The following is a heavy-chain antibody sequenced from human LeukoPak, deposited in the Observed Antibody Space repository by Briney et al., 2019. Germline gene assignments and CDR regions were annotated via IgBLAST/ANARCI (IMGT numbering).Heavy chain of an antibody. Sequence: SETLSLTCAVYGGSFSVYYWSWLRQPPGKGLEWFGEINRGGSTNYSPSLKSRVTISLDTSKNQGSLKLSSVTAADTAMYYCGLSTTKATTRTIDYWGQGTLVTVSS. J-gene: IGHJ4*02. CDR3: GLSTTKATTRTIDY. CDR1: GGSFSVYY. V-gene: IGHV4-34*01. CDR2: INRGGST. D-gene: IGHD4-17*01.